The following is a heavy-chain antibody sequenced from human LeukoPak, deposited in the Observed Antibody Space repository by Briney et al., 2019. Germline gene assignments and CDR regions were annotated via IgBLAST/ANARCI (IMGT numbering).Heavy chain of an antibody. CDR2: AGWAGGTT. Sequence: GGSLRLSCATSGFNFDRYTIHWIRQAPGKGLEWVSLAGWAGGTTFYSDSVRGRFTISRDSGRKSVYLQMNSLTTDDTAFYFCAKELDTMFFDYWGQGALVTVSS. CDR3: AKELDTMFFDY. V-gene: IGHV3-43*01. D-gene: IGHD3-10*02. J-gene: IGHJ4*02. CDR1: GFNFDRYT.